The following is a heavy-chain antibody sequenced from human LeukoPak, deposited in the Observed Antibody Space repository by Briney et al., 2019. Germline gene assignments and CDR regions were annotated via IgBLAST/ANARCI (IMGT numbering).Heavy chain of an antibody. CDR1: GGSISSYY. V-gene: IGHV4-59*01. CDR3: ARDLAVYSSSTSCYGDDAFDI. J-gene: IGHJ3*02. D-gene: IGHD2-2*01. Sequence: SETLSLTCTVSGGSISSYYWSWIRQPPGKGLEWIGYIYYSGSTNYNPSLKSRVTISVDTSKNQFSLKLSSVTAADTAVYYCARDLAVYSSSTSCYGDDAFDIWGQGTMVTVSS. CDR2: IYYSGST.